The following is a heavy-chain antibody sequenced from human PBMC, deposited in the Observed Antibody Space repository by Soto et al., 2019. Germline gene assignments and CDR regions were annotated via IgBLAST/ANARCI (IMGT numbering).Heavy chain of an antibody. V-gene: IGHV3-11*05. CDR3: ARDHHRYSGYDYVDY. CDR2: ISSSSSYT. Sequence: GGSLRLSCVASGFTFSDYYMSWIRQAPGKGLEWVPYISSSSSYTNYADSVKGRFTISRDNAKNSLYLQMNSLRAEDTAVYYCARDHHRYSGYDYVDYWGQGTLVTVSS. D-gene: IGHD5-12*01. J-gene: IGHJ4*02. CDR1: GFTFSDYY.